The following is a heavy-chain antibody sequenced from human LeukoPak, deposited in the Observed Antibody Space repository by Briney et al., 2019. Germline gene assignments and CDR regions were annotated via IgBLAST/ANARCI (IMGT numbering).Heavy chain of an antibody. D-gene: IGHD2-15*01. CDR1: GGTFSSYA. Sequence: GASVKVSCRASGGTFSSYAISWVRQAPGQGLEWMGGIIPIFGTANYAQKFQGRVTITADQFTSTAYMELSSLRSEDTAVYYCARGVVPEYNYYGMDVWGQGTTVTVSS. CDR2: IIPIFGTA. CDR3: ARGVVPEYNYYGMDV. J-gene: IGHJ6*02. V-gene: IGHV1-69*13.